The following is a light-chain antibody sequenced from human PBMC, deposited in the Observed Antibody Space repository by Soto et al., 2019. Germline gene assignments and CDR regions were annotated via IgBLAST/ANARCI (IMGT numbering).Light chain of an antibody. V-gene: IGKV1-5*03. Sequence: DIQMTQSPSTLSASIGDRVTITCRASHDISSWLAWYQQKPGKAPKLLIYKASSLESGVRSRFSGSGSGTEFTLTISSLQPDDFATYYCQHYQSYWTFGQGTKVDIK. CDR1: HDISSW. CDR3: QHYQSYWT. J-gene: IGKJ1*01. CDR2: KAS.